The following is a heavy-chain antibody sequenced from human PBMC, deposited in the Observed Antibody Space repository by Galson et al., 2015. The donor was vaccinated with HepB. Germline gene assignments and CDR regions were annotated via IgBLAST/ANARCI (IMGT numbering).Heavy chain of an antibody. Sequence: SLRLSCAASGFTFSRYAMHWVRQAPGKGLEWVAVISYDGSNKYYADSVKGRFTISRDNSKNTLYLQMNSLRAEDTAVYYCARRGKQNCSSTSCNLKDGWFDPWGQGTLVTVSS. CDR2: ISYDGSNK. CDR1: GFTFSRYA. CDR3: ARRGKQNCSSTSCNLKDGWFDP. J-gene: IGHJ5*02. D-gene: IGHD2-2*01. V-gene: IGHV3-30-3*01.